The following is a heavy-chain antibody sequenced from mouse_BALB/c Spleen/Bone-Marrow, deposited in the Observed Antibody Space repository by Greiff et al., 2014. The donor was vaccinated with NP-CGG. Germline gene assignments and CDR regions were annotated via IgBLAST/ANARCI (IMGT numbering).Heavy chain of an antibody. CDR2: IDPYYGTT. V-gene: IGHV1-39*01. J-gene: IGHJ3*01. CDR1: GHSFTGYN. D-gene: IGHD2-14*01. CDR3: TRSRAYFRDWFAY. Sequence: VQLQQSGPELEKPGASVKISCKASGHSFTGYNMNWVKQSHGRSFEWIGNIDPYYGTTTFNQKFKDKATLTVDKSSSTAYVQLKSLTSEDSAVYYCTRSRAYFRDWFAYWGQGTLVTVSA.